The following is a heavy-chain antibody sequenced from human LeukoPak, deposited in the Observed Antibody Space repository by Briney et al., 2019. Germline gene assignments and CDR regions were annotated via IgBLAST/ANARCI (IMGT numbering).Heavy chain of an antibody. CDR3: ARDTAERYRGSYFDY. V-gene: IGHV4-61*01. Sequence: SETLSLTCTVSGASVSSGPYYWSWIRQPPGEGLEWIGWENNYNVSLKSRVIISVDRSKNQFSLTFISVTAADTAVYFCARDTAERYRGSYFDYWGQGALVTVSS. J-gene: IGHJ4*02. D-gene: IGHD1-26*01. CDR1: GASVSSGPYY. CDR2: WEN.